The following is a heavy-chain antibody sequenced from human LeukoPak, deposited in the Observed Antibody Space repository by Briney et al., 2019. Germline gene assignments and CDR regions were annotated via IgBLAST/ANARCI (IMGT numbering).Heavy chain of an antibody. CDR2: INKNGGET. CDR1: GFTFSSYV. Sequence: GESLRLSCAASGFTFSSYVMSWGRQAPGKGLEWVSTINKNGGETYYADSVKGRFTISRDNSRNTLYLQMNSLRAEDTAVYYCAKGPYGPGAFDIWGQGTMVTVSS. D-gene: IGHD3-10*01. CDR3: AKGPYGPGAFDI. V-gene: IGHV3-23*01. J-gene: IGHJ3*02.